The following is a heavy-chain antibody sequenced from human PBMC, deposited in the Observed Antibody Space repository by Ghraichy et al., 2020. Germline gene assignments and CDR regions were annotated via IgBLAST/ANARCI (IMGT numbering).Heavy chain of an antibody. Sequence: SETLSLTCAVYGGSFSGYYWSWIRQPPGKGLEWIGEINHSGSTNYNPSLKSRVTISVDTSKNQFSLKLSSVTAADTAVYYCARDPLPGLSVAGQDYWGQGTLVTVSS. CDR3: ARDPLPGLSVAGQDY. CDR1: GGSFSGYY. D-gene: IGHD6-19*01. J-gene: IGHJ4*02. CDR2: INHSGST. V-gene: IGHV4-34*01.